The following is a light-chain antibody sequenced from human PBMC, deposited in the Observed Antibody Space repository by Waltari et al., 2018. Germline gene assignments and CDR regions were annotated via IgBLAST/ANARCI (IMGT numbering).Light chain of an antibody. Sequence: EIVLTQSLGTVSLSPGESATLSCRASQSVSSNYLAWYQQKPGQAPRLLISGASSRATGIPDRFSGGGSGTDFTLTISRLEPEDFAVYYCQQYHSSPQTFGQGTKVEIK. J-gene: IGKJ1*01. V-gene: IGKV3-20*01. CDR3: QQYHSSPQT. CDR2: GAS. CDR1: QSVSSNY.